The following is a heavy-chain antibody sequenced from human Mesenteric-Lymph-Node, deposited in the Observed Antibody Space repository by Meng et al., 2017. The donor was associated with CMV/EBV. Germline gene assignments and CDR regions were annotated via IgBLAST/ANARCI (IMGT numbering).Heavy chain of an antibody. V-gene: IGHV1-2*02. J-gene: IGHJ4*02. CDR3: ARGVTGTGGGY. CDR1: GYTFTTYG. D-gene: IGHD1-7*01. CDR2: INPNSGGT. Sequence: ASVKVSCKASGYTFTTYGISWVRQAPGQGLEWMGWINPNSGGTNYAQKFQGRVTMTRDTSISTAYMELSRLRSDDTAVYYCARGVTGTGGGYWGQGTLVTVSS.